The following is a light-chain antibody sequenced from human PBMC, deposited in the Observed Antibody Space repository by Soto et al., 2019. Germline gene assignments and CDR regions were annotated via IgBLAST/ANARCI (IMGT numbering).Light chain of an antibody. Sequence: DVQMKQSRCTLSASVESRVTITCRASQSINNWLAWYQQRPGKAPKLLIYKASTLETGVPSRFSGSGSGTEFTLTITGLQPDDFATYYCQQYAVYSRPFGQGTKVAIK. J-gene: IGKJ1*01. CDR3: QQYAVYSRP. CDR1: QSINNW. V-gene: IGKV1-5*03. CDR2: KAS.